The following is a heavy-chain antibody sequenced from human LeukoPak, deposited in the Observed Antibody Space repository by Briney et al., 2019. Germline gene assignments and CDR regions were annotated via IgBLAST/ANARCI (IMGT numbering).Heavy chain of an antibody. CDR3: ARSGPLSVYYDSSGYYGNY. V-gene: IGHV1-69*05. CDR2: IFPIFGTA. Sequence: SVKVSCKASGGTFSSYAISSVRQAPGQGLEWMGRIFPIFGTANYTQKFQGRVTITTDESTSTAYMERSSLRSEDTAVYDGARSGPLSVYYDSSGYYGNYWGQGTLVTVSS. CDR1: GGTFSSYA. D-gene: IGHD3-22*01. J-gene: IGHJ4*02.